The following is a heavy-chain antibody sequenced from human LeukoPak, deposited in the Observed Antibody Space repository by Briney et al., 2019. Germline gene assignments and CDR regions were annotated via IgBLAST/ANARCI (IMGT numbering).Heavy chain of an antibody. Sequence: GASVKVSCKASGYTFTGYYMHWVRQAPGRGLEWMGWINPNSGGTNYAQKFQGRVTMTRDTSISTAYMELSRLRSDDTAVYHCARDVGYCSSTSCYSRTIGAFDIWGQGTMVTVSS. CDR2: INPNSGGT. J-gene: IGHJ3*02. V-gene: IGHV1-2*02. CDR3: ARDVGYCSSTSCYSRTIGAFDI. D-gene: IGHD2-2*01. CDR1: GYTFTGYY.